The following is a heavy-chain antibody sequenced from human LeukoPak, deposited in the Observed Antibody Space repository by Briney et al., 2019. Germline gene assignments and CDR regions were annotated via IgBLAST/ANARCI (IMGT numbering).Heavy chain of an antibody. D-gene: IGHD6-13*01. V-gene: IGHV4-39*07. CDR2: IYYSGST. Sequence: SSETLSLTCTVSGGSISSSSYYWGWIRQPPGKGLEWIGSIYYSGSTYYNPSLKSRVTISVDTSKNQFSLKLSSVTAADTAVYYCARAGSSSWYRYYYYMDVWGKGTTVTVSS. CDR1: GGSISSSSYY. CDR3: ARAGSSSWYRYYYYMDV. J-gene: IGHJ6*03.